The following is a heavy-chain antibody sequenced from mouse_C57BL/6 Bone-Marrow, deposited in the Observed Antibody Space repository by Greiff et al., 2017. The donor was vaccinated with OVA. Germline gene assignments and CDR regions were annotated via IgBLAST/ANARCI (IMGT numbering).Heavy chain of an antibody. D-gene: IGHD2-4*01. CDR2: INPYNGGT. CDR1: GYTFTDYY. V-gene: IGHV1-19*01. Sequence: EVQVVESGPVLVKPGASVKMSCKASGYTFTDYYMNWVKQSHGKSLEWIGVINPYNGGTSYNQKFKGKATLTVDKSSSRAYMELNSLTSEDSAVYYCARGDYDERVWFEYWGQGTLVTVSA. CDR3: ARGDYDERVWFEY. J-gene: IGHJ3*01.